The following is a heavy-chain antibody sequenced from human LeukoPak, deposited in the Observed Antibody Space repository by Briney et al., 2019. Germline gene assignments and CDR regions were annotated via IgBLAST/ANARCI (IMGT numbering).Heavy chain of an antibody. Sequence: SETPSLTFTVSGGSISSYYWSWIRQPPGKGLEWIGYIYYSGSTNYNPSLKSRVTISVDTSKNQFSLKLSSVTAADTAVYYCARYWIGYGMDVWGQGTTVTVSS. CDR3: ARYWIGYGMDV. CDR2: IYYSGST. V-gene: IGHV4-59*01. J-gene: IGHJ6*02. D-gene: IGHD1-1*01. CDR1: GGSISSYY.